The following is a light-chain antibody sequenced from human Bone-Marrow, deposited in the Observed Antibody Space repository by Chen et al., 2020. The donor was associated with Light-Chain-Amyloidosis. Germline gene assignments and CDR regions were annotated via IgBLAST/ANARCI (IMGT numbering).Light chain of an antibody. J-gene: IGLJ2*01. CDR1: GNDVGIYKL. Sequence: QSALSQPASVCGSPGQSITISCTGAGNDVGIYKLVSWYQHHPGKAPKLIIYEATARPSGVSTRFSGSQSGNTASLTISGLQAEDEADYYCCSFAGGVVPFGGGTKVTVL. CDR3: CSFAGGVVP. V-gene: IGLV2-23*01. CDR2: EAT.